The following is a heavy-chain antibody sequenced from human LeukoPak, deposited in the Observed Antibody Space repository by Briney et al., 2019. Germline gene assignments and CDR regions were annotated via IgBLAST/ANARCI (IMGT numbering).Heavy chain of an antibody. CDR2: IYYSGST. CDR1: GGSISSSSYY. D-gene: IGHD3-16*01. J-gene: IGHJ5*02. V-gene: IGHV4-39*01. CDR3: ARLDYGTLYP. Sequence: SETLSLTCTVSGGSISSSSYYWGWIRQPPGKGLEWIGSIYYSGSTYYNPSLKSRVTISVDTSKNQFPLKLSSVTAADTAVYYCARLDYGTLYPWGQGTLVTVSS.